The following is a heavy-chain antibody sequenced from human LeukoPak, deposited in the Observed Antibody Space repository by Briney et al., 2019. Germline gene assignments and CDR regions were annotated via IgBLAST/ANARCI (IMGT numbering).Heavy chain of an antibody. D-gene: IGHD3-22*01. CDR2: ISSGGNTI. CDR1: GFTFSSYE. V-gene: IGHV3-48*03. Sequence: VGSLRLSCAASGFTFSSYEMNWVRQAQGKGLEWVSYISSGGNTIYYADSVKGGFTISRDNAKTSLYLQMNSLRAEDTAIYFCARGYYDSSGYYRQGYWGQGTLVTVSS. CDR3: ARGYYDSSGYYRQGY. J-gene: IGHJ4*02.